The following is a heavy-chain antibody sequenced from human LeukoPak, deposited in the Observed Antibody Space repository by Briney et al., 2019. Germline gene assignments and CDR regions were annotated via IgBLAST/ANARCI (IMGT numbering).Heavy chain of an antibody. CDR2: INPSSCDT. V-gene: IGHV1-46*01. Sequence: ASVKVSCKASGYTFTSYYMHWVRHAPGQGLEWMGIINPSSCDTSYAQKFQGRLTMTRHTSTNTVYMELTSLRSEDTAVYYCAREVMDNLRFDFWGQGTLVTVSS. CDR3: AREVMDNLRFDF. J-gene: IGHJ4*02. CDR1: GYTFTSYY. D-gene: IGHD1-14*01.